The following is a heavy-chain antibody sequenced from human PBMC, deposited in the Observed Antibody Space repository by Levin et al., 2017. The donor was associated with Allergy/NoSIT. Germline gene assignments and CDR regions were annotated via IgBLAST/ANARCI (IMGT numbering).Heavy chain of an antibody. J-gene: IGHJ3*02. CDR3: ARNRNGGNGAFDI. CDR2: ISYDGSNK. V-gene: IGHV3-30*03. Sequence: GGSLRLSCAASGFTFSSYGMHWVRQAPGKGLEWVAVISYDGSNKYYADSVKGRFTISRDNSKNTLYLQMNSLRAEDTAVYYCARNRNGGNGAFDIWGQGTMVTVSS. CDR1: GFTFSSYG. D-gene: IGHD1-14*01.